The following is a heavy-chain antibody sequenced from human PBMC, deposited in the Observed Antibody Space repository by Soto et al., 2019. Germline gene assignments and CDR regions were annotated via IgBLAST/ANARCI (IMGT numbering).Heavy chain of an antibody. CDR2: IFYSGST. J-gene: IGHJ3*02. D-gene: IGHD4-17*01. Sequence: SETRSRTCTVSGSPISSSSYYWGWMLQPPGKGLEWIGSIFYSGSTYSNPSLKSRVTIYVDTSKNQFSLYLSSVTAADTAVYYCASDRLRGYANDALDSWGQGTMVT. CDR1: GSPISSSSYY. CDR3: ASDRLRGYANDALDS. V-gene: IGHV4-39*01.